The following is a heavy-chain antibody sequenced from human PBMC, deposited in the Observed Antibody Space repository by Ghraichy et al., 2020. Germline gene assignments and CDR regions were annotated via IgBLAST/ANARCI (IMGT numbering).Heavy chain of an antibody. CDR3: AKSVVAVITNWFDP. CDR1: GFTFSSYA. CDR2: ISGSGGST. J-gene: IGHJ5*02. D-gene: IGHD2-15*01. V-gene: IGHV3-23*01. Sequence: GESLNISCAASGFTFSSYAMSWVRQVPGKGLEWVSAISGSGGSTYYADSVKGRFTISRDNSKNTLYLQMNSLRAEDTAVYYCAKSVVAVITNWFDPWGQGTLVTVSS.